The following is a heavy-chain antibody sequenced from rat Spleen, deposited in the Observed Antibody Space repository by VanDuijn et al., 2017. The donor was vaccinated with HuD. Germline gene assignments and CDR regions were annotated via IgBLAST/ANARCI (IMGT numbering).Heavy chain of an antibody. CDR1: GFTFSDYT. CDR2: ITYEGSST. CDR3: ARHGLNLWYFDF. D-gene: IGHD3-7*01. V-gene: IGHV5-22*01. J-gene: IGHJ1*01. Sequence: EVQLVESGGGLVQPGGSLKLSCAASGFTFSDYTMAWVRQAPKKGLEWVASITYEGSSTYYGDSVKGRFTISRDNAKTTRYLQMNSLRSEDTATYYCARHGLNLWYFDFWGPGTMVTVSS.